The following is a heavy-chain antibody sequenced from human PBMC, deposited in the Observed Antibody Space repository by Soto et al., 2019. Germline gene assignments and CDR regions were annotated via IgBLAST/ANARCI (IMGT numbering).Heavy chain of an antibody. CDR1: GFTFSSYS. J-gene: IGHJ4*02. CDR2: ISSSSSTI. D-gene: IGHD5-12*01. CDR3: AIYLEYSGYPDFDY. Sequence: PGGSLRLSCAASGFTFSSYSMNWVRQAPGKGLEGGSYISSSSSTIYYADSVKGRFTISRDNAKNSLYLQMNSLRAEDTAVDYSAIYLEYSGYPDFDYWRQGTLVTLSS. V-gene: IGHV3-48*01.